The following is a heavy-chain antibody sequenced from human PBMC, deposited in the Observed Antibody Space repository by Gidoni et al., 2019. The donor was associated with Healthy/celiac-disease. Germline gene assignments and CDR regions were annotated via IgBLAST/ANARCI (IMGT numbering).Heavy chain of an antibody. CDR3: ARCPLCVAVADPIWNNFDY. V-gene: IGHV3-21*01. CDR1: GFTFSSYS. CDR2: ISSSSSYI. Sequence: EVQLVESGGGLVKPGGSLRLSCAASGFTFSSYSMNWVRQAPGKGLEWVSSISSSSSYIYYADSVKGRFTISRDNAKNSLYLQMNSLRAEDTAVYYCARCPLCVAVADPIWNNFDYWGQGTLVTVSS. D-gene: IGHD6-19*01. J-gene: IGHJ4*02.